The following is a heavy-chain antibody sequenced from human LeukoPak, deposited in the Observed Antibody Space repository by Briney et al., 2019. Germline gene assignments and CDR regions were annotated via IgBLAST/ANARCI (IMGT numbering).Heavy chain of an antibody. CDR3: AKNGDRGAYCTGGTCYPYFYYYMDV. CDR1: GITFSSYG. Sequence: GGSLRLSCAASGITFSSYGMSWVRQAPGKGLEWVPSISSTGGTTYDADSVKGRFTISRDNSKNTLYLQMNSLRAEDTAIYYCAKNGDRGAYCTGGTCYPYFYYYMDVWGKGTTVTI. CDR2: ISSTGGTT. V-gene: IGHV3-23*01. J-gene: IGHJ6*03. D-gene: IGHD2-15*01.